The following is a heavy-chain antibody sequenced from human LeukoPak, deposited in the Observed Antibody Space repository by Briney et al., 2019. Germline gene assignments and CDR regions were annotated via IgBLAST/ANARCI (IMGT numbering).Heavy chain of an antibody. CDR2: INYSGST. V-gene: IGHV4-4*02. D-gene: IGHD3-9*01. Sequence: SETLSLTCAVSSGSISSSNWWSWVRQPPGKGLEWIGEINYSGSTNYNPSLKSRVTISVDKSMNQFSLKLSSVTAADTAVYYCARAAPDETLRYFEGPYFDYWGQGTLVTVSS. J-gene: IGHJ4*02. CDR3: ARAAPDETLRYFEGPYFDY. CDR1: SGSISSSNW.